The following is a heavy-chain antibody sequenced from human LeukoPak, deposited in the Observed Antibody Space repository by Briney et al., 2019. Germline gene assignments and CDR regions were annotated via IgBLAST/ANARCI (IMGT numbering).Heavy chain of an antibody. CDR1: GYTFTSYG. V-gene: IGHV1-18*01. Sequence: ASVKVSCKASGYTFTSYGISWVRQAPGQGLEWMGWISAYNGNTNYAQKFQGRVTMTTDTSTSTAYMELSSLRSEDTAVYYCARDMYYYDSSGYYPIPLDYWGQGTLVTVSS. CDR2: ISAYNGNT. CDR3: ARDMYYYDSSGYYPIPLDY. J-gene: IGHJ4*02. D-gene: IGHD3-22*01.